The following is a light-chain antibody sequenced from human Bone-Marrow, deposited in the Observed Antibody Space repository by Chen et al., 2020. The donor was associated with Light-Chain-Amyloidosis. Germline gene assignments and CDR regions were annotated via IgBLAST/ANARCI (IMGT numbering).Light chain of an antibody. Sequence: AIQMNQSPSSLSASVGDRVTITCRASQGIRNDVGWYQQKKGKAPKLLIYVASNLESGVPSRFSGSGSGPDFTLTISRLQPEEFATYYCLQDYSHPWTFGQGTKVEIK. CDR3: LQDYSHPWT. J-gene: IGKJ1*01. CDR2: VAS. CDR1: QGIRND. V-gene: IGKV1-6*01.